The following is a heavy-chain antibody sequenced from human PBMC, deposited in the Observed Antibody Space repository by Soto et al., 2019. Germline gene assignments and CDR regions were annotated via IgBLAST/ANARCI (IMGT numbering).Heavy chain of an antibody. CDR1: GYTFTSYD. CDR2: MNPNSGNT. J-gene: IGHJ4*02. Sequence: ASVKVSCKASGYTFTSYDINWVRQATGQGLEWMGWMNPNSGNTGYAQKFQGRVTMTRNTSISTAYMELSSLRSEDTAVYYCASLYYDYVWGSYPWDPFDYWGQGTLVTVSS. CDR3: ASLYYDYVWGSYPWDPFDY. D-gene: IGHD3-16*02. V-gene: IGHV1-8*01.